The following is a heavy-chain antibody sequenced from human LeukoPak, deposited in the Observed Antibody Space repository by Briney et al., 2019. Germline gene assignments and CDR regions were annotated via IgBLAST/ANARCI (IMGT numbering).Heavy chain of an antibody. Sequence: GESLKISYEGSGSRFTSFWIGWVRPMPGKGLEWVGIIYPGDSDTRDSPSFQGQVTISADKSISTAYLQWSSLKASDTAMYYCARRRDILTGYYPGGMDVWGQGTTVTVSS. J-gene: IGHJ6*02. CDR1: GSRFTSFW. CDR2: IYPGDSDT. D-gene: IGHD3-9*01. CDR3: ARRRDILTGYYPGGMDV. V-gene: IGHV5-51*01.